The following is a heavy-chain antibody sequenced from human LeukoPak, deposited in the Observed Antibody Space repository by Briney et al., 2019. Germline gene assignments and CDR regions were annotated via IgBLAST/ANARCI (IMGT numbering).Heavy chain of an antibody. CDR3: AGPAAGRPYYYYYYMDV. D-gene: IGHD6-13*01. CDR2: IIPIFGTA. CDR1: GGTFSSYA. V-gene: IGHV1-69*05. Sequence: SVKVSCKASGGTFSSYAISWVRQAPGQGLEWMGRIIPIFGTANYAQKFQGRVTITTDESTSTAYMELSSLRSEDTAVYYCAGPAAGRPYYYYYYMDVWGKGTSVTVSS. J-gene: IGHJ6*03.